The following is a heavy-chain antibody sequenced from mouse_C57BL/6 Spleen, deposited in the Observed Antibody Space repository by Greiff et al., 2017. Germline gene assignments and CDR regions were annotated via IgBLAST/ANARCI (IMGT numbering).Heavy chain of an antibody. J-gene: IGHJ4*01. CDR1: GFTFSNYW. CDR3: TVWSFYYAMDY. CDR2: IRLKSDNYAT. V-gene: IGHV6-3*01. Sequence: EVKLVESGGGLVQPGGSMKLSCVASGFTFSNYWMNWVRQSPEKGLEWVAQIRLKSDNYATHYAESVKGRFTISRDDSKSSVYLQMNNLRAEDTGIYYCTVWSFYYAMDYWGQGTSVTVSS. D-gene: IGHD1-1*02.